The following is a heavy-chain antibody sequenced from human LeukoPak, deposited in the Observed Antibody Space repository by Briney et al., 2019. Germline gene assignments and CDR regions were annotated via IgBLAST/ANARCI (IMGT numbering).Heavy chain of an antibody. J-gene: IGHJ3*02. CDR1: GFTFSDYY. CDR2: ISGSSSYT. D-gene: IGHD3-16*01. CDR3: ARHHLMIAFGGVTPLDAFDI. Sequence: GGSLRLSCAASGFTFSDYYMSWIRQAPGKGLEWVSYISGSSSYTNYADSVKGRFTISRDNAKNSLYLQMNSLIAEDTAVYYCARHHLMIAFGGVTPLDAFDIWGPGTIVTVSS. V-gene: IGHV3-11*06.